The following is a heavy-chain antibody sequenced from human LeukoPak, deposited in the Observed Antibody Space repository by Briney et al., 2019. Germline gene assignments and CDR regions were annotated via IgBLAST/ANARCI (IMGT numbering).Heavy chain of an antibody. D-gene: IGHD2-15*01. CDR3: AREPPLGYCSGGSCYSEFLFDY. CDR1: GFTFSSYS. J-gene: IGHJ4*02. CDR2: ISSSSSTI. V-gene: IGHV3-48*01. Sequence: GGSLRLSCAASGFTFSSYSMNWVRQAPGKGLEWVSYISSSSSTIYYADSVKGRFTISRDNARNSLYLQMNSLRAEDTAVYYCAREPPLGYCSGGSCYSEFLFDYWGQGTLVTVSS.